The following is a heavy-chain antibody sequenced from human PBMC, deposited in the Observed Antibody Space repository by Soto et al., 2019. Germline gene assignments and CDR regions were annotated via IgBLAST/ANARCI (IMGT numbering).Heavy chain of an antibody. CDR1: GGSISSYY. CDR3: ARDRVVVVAATRDSWFDP. CDR2: IYTSGST. D-gene: IGHD2-15*01. V-gene: IGHV4-4*07. Sequence: PSETLSLTCTVSGGSISSYYWSWIRQPAGKGLEWIGRIYTSGSTNYNPSPKSRVTMSVDTSKNQFSLKLSSVTAADTAVYYCARDRVVVVAATRDSWFDPWGQGTMVTVYS. J-gene: IGHJ5*02.